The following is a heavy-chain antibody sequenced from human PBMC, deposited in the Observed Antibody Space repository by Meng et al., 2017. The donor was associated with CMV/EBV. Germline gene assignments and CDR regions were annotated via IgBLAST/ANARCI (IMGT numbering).Heavy chain of an antibody. Sequence: FSSYSMNWVRQAPGKGLESVSSISSSSSYISYADSVKGRFTISRDNAKNSLYLQMNSLRAEDTAVYYCARDRGEDDFWSGYYNNWFDPWGQGTLVTVSS. J-gene: IGHJ5*02. V-gene: IGHV3-21*01. CDR3: ARDRGEDDFWSGYYNNWFDP. CDR1: FSSYS. CDR2: ISSSSSYI. D-gene: IGHD3-3*01.